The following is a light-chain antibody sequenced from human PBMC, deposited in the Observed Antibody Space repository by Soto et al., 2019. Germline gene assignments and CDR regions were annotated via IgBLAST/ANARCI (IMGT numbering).Light chain of an antibody. V-gene: IGLV2-14*02. CDR1: SSDVGSYNL. CDR2: EVT. Sequence: QSALTQPASVSGSPGRSITISCTGTSSDVGSYNLVSWYQQHPGKAPKVMIYEVTKRPSGVPDRFSGSKSGNTASLTVSGLQAEDEADYYCISYAGSSNLWVFGTGTKVNVL. CDR3: ISYAGSSNLWV. J-gene: IGLJ1*01.